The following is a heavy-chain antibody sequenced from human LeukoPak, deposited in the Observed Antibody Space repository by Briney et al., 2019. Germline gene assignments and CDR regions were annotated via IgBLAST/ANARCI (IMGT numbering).Heavy chain of an antibody. CDR2: IGTAGDT. V-gene: IGHV3-13*01. D-gene: IGHD1-26*01. CDR1: GFTFSSYD. Sequence: QPGGSLRLSCAASGFTFSSYDMHWVRQATGKGLEWVSAIGTAGDTHYPGSVKGRFTISRDNAKNSLYLQMNSLRAEDTAVYYCARGPLSGSNDYWGQGILVTVSS. CDR3: ARGPLSGSNDY. J-gene: IGHJ4*02.